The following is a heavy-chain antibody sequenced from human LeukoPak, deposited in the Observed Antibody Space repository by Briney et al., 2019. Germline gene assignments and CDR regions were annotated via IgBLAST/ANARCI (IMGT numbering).Heavy chain of an antibody. CDR2: ISGSATYT. CDR3: ATAYSSSWYQH. V-gene: IGHV3-23*01. Sequence: PGGSLRLSCAASGFTFSSYAMSWVRQAPGKGLEWVSAISGSATYTYYADSVKGRFTISRDNPKNTLYLQMNSLRAEDTAVYYCATAYSSSWYQHWGQGTLVTVSS. CDR1: GFTFSSYA. D-gene: IGHD6-13*01. J-gene: IGHJ4*02.